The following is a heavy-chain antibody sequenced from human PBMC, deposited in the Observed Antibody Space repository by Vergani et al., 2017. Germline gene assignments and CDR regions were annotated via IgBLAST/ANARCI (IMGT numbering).Heavy chain of an antibody. D-gene: IGHD2/OR15-2a*01. CDR2: ISGSGGST. CDR3: ARDRDLYCRSTTSCHNWFDP. V-gene: IGHV3-23*01. J-gene: IGHJ5*02. Sequence: EVQLLESGGGLVQPGGSLRLSCAASGFTFSSYAMSWVRQAPGKGLEWVSAISGSGGSTYYADSVKGRFTISRDNSKNTLYLQMNSLRAEDTAVYYCARDRDLYCRSTTSCHNWFDPWGQGSLVTVSS. CDR1: GFTFSSYA.